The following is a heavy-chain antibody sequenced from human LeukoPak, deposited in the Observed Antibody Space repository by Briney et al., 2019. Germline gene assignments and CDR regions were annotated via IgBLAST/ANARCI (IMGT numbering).Heavy chain of an antibody. CDR1: GFTVSSNY. D-gene: IGHD1-26*01. V-gene: IGHV3-66*01. Sequence: SGGSLRLSCAASGFTVSSNYMTWVRQAPGRGLEWHSVVYSGGDTYYEDPVKGRFTISRANSKNALYLQVNSLSAEDTAVYYCARRSGEGYFDCWGQGTLVTVSS. CDR2: VYSGGDT. CDR3: ARRSGEGYFDC. J-gene: IGHJ4*02.